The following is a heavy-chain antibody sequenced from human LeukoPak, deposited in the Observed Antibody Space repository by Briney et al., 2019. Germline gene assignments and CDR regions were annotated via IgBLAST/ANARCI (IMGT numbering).Heavy chain of an antibody. Sequence: SQTLSLTCTASGGSISSGGYYWSWIRQHPGKGLEWIGYIYYSGSTYYNPSLKSRVTISVDTSKNQFSLRLSSVTAADTAVYYCARDQYCSSTSCPSYYYYGMDVWGKGTTVTVSS. V-gene: IGHV4-31*03. CDR3: ARDQYCSSTSCPSYYYYGMDV. J-gene: IGHJ6*04. D-gene: IGHD2-2*01. CDR1: GGSISSGGYY. CDR2: IYYSGST.